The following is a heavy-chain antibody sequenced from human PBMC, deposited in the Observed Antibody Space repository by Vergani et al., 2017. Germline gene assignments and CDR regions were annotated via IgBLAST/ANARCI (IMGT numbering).Heavy chain of an antibody. Sequence: EVQLLESGGGLVQPGGSLRLSCAASGFTFSSYAMSWVRQAPGKGLEWVSAISGSGGSTYYADSVKGRFTISRDNSKNTLYLQMNSLRAEDTAVYYCAKDLKYCSSTSCYPYNWFDPWGQGTLVTVSS. D-gene: IGHD2-2*01. CDR2: ISGSGGST. CDR1: GFTFSSYA. J-gene: IGHJ5*02. V-gene: IGHV3-23*01. CDR3: AKDLKYCSSTSCYPYNWFDP.